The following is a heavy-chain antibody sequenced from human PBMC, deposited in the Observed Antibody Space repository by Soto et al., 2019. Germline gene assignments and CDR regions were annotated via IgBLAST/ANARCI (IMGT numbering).Heavy chain of an antibody. D-gene: IGHD3-22*01. V-gene: IGHV2-26*01. CDR1: GFSLSNARMG. Sequence: SGPTLVNPTETLTLTCTVSGFSLSNARMGVSWIRQPPGKALEWLAHIFSNDEKSYSTSLKSRLTISKDTSKSQVVLTMTNMDPVDTATYYCARTKKDDSSGHEGSFDYWGQGTLVTVSS. J-gene: IGHJ4*02. CDR3: ARTKKDDSSGHEGSFDY. CDR2: IFSNDEK.